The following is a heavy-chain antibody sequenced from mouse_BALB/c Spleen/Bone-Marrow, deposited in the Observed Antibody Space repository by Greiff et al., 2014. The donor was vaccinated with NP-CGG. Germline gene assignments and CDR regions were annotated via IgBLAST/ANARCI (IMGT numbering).Heavy chain of an antibody. V-gene: IGHV5-9-4*01. CDR1: GFTFSSYA. Sequence: DVQLVESGGGLVKPGGSLKLSCAASGFTFSSYAMSWVRQFPEKRLEWVAEISSGGSYTYYPDTVTGRFTISRDNAKNTLYLEMSSLRSEDTAMYYCAREGLRRRAAMDYWGQGTSVTVSS. J-gene: IGHJ4*01. CDR3: AREGLRRRAAMDY. CDR2: ISSGGSYT. D-gene: IGHD2-4*01.